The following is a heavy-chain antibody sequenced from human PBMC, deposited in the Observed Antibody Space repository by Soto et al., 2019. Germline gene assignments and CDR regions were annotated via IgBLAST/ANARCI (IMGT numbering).Heavy chain of an antibody. CDR2: IYSGGST. J-gene: IGHJ4*02. Sequence: GGSLRLSCAASGFTVSSNYMSWVRQAPGKGPEWVSVIYSGGSTYYADSVKGRFTISRDNSKNTLYLQMNSLRAEDTAVYYCASSYDSSGYYYPSYDYWGQGTLVTVSS. V-gene: IGHV3-53*01. CDR1: GFTVSSNY. CDR3: ASSYDSSGYYYPSYDY. D-gene: IGHD3-22*01.